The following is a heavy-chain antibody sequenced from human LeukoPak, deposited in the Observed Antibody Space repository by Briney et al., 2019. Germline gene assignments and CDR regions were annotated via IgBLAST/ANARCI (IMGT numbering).Heavy chain of an antibody. CDR1: GFIVRSHY. J-gene: IGHJ3*02. V-gene: IGHV3-66*02. CDR2: IYCGGST. Sequence: GGSLRLSCAACGFIVRSHYMSWVRQARGKGLEWVSVIYCGGSTYYADSVKGRFTISRDNSKNTLCLQMNSLRAEDTAVYYCARDHGMTTVTTDAFAIWGQGTMVTVSS. CDR3: ARDHGMTTVTTDAFAI. D-gene: IGHD4-17*01.